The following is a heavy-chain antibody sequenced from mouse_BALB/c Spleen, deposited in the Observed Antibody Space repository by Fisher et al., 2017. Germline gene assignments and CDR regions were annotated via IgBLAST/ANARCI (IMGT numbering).Heavy chain of an antibody. D-gene: IGHD1-2*01. V-gene: IGHV1-80*01. CDR3: ARVGTTAVDWYFDV. Sequence: KFKGKATLTADKSSSTAYMQLSSLTSEDSAVYFCARVGTTAVDWYFDVWGAGTTVTVSS. J-gene: IGHJ1*01.